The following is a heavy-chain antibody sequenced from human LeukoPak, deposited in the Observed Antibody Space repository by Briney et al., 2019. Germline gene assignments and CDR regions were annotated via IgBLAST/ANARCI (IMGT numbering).Heavy chain of an antibody. J-gene: IGHJ4*02. CDR2: NYYSGST. CDR1: GGPISSGGYY. CDR3: ARAFCSGGTCFYYFDY. D-gene: IGHD2-15*01. Sequence: PSQTLSLTCTVSGGPISSGGYYWTWIRQHPGKGLEWIGYNYYSGSTYYNPSLESRVAISVDTSKNQFSLSLSSVTAADTAVYYCARAFCSGGTCFYYFDYWGQGTLVTVSS. V-gene: IGHV4-31*03.